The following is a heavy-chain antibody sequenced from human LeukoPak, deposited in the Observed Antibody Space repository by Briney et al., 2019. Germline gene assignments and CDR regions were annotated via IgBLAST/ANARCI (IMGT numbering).Heavy chain of an antibody. CDR3: ARMIVGTAMVTPYYFDY. D-gene: IGHD5-18*01. CDR1: GGTFSSYA. V-gene: IGHV1-69*04. Sequence: ASVKVSCKASGGTFSSYAISWVRQAPGQGLEWMGRIIPILGIANYAQKFQGRVMITADKSTSTAYMELSSLRSEDTAVYYCARMIVGTAMVTPYYFDYWGQGTLVTVSS. J-gene: IGHJ4*02. CDR2: IIPILGIA.